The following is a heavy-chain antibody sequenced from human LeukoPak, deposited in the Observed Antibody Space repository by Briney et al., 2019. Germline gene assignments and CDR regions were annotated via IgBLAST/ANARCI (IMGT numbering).Heavy chain of an antibody. D-gene: IGHD6-19*01. V-gene: IGHV3-23*01. CDR1: GFTFSSYA. Sequence: GGSLRLSCAASGFTFSSYAMSCVRQAPGKGLEWVSAISGSGGSTYYADSVKGRFTISRDNSKNTLYLQMNSLRAEDTAVYYCAKDPGQWLARLFDYWGQGTLVTVSS. CDR2: ISGSGGST. CDR3: AKDPGQWLARLFDY. J-gene: IGHJ4*02.